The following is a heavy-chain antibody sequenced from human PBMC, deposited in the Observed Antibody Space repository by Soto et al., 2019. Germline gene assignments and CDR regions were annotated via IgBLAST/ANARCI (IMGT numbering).Heavy chain of an antibody. CDR2: ISGTGGST. J-gene: IGHJ4*02. Sequence: EVQLLDSGGGLVQPGGSLRLSCAASVFTFNNYAMNWVRQAPGKGLEWVATISGTGGSTYYADSVKGRFTISRDNSKNTLYLQMNSLRVEDTAVYYCAKDRLGGNFDYWGQGTQVTVSS. CDR1: VFTFNNYA. CDR3: AKDRLGGNFDY. V-gene: IGHV3-23*01.